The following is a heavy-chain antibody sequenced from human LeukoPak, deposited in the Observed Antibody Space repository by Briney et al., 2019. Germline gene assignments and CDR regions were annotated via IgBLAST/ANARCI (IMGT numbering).Heavy chain of an antibody. J-gene: IGHJ3*02. CDR3: ARQYTFDI. V-gene: IGHV4-34*01. D-gene: IGHD6-6*01. Sequence: PSETLSLTCAVYGGSFSGYSWSGIRQSPEKGLEWIGEVNHTGGITYTPSLKSRVTIAIDTSKNQFSLQLTSVTAADTAVYYCARQYTFDIWGRGTVVSVSS. CDR1: GGSFSGYS. CDR2: VNHTGGI.